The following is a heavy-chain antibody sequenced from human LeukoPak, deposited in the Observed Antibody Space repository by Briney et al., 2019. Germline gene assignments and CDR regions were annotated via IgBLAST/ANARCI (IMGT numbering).Heavy chain of an antibody. CDR1: GGSFSGYY. Sequence: PSETLSLTCAVYGGSFSGYYWSWIRQPPGKGLEWIGEINHSGSTNYNPSLESRVTISVDTSKNQFSLKLSSVTAADTAVYYCARDSGYGSGCYIPVGDYWGQGTLATVSS. CDR2: INHSGST. V-gene: IGHV4-34*01. CDR3: ARDSGYGSGCYIPVGDY. J-gene: IGHJ4*02. D-gene: IGHD3-10*01.